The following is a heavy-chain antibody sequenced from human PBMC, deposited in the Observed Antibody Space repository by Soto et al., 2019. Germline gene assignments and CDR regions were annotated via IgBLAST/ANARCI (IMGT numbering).Heavy chain of an antibody. CDR1: GFTFSSYA. CDR2: ISYDGSNK. CDR3: ARVSVKVDPSEGPDY. Sequence: HPGGSLRLSCSASGFTFSSYAMHWVRQAPGKGLEWVAVISYDGSNKYYAASVKGRFTISRDNSKNTLYLQMNSLRAEDTALYYCARVSVKVDPSEGPDYWGQGTLVTVSS. V-gene: IGHV3-30-3*01. D-gene: IGHD5-12*01. J-gene: IGHJ4*02.